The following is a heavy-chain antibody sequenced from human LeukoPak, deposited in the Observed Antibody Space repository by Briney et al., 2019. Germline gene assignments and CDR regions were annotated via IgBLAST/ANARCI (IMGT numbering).Heavy chain of an antibody. D-gene: IGHD2-15*01. V-gene: IGHV3-23*01. CDR2: ISSNGDFT. CDR3: ARVKRDCSGGTCYSYDY. J-gene: IGHJ4*02. Sequence: GALRLSCVASRFTFNTYAVNWVRQAPGKGLEWVSAISSNGDFTYYVDSVRGRFTISRDNSKNTVFLQINGLRAEDTAVYYCARVKRDCSGGTCYSYDYWGQGTLVTVSS. CDR1: RFTFNTYA.